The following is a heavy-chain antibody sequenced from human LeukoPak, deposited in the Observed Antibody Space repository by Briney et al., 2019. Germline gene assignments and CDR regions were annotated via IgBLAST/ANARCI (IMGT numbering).Heavy chain of an antibody. J-gene: IGHJ5*02. Sequence: GGSLRLSCAASGFTFSDYYMSWIRQAPGKGLEWVSYISSSGSTIYYADSVKGRFTISRDNAKNSLYLQMNSLRAEDTAVYYCGGDVGITGTTSPAWGQGTLVTVSS. D-gene: IGHD1-7*01. CDR2: ISSSGSTI. V-gene: IGHV3-11*01. CDR3: GGDVGITGTTSPA. CDR1: GFTFSDYY.